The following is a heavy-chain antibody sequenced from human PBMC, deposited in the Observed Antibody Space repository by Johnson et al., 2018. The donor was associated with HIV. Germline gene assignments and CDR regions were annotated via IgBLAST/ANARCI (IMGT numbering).Heavy chain of an antibody. CDR1: GFTFSSYA. Sequence: QVQLVESGGGVVQPGRSLRLSCVASGFTFSSYAMHWVRQAPGKGLEWVAVISYDGSNKYYADSVKGRCTISRDNSKNTLYLQMNSLRAEDTAVYYCAREQSLIAAQIPDAFDIWGQGTMVTVSS. J-gene: IGHJ3*02. V-gene: IGHV3-30-3*01. CDR2: ISYDGSNK. D-gene: IGHD6-6*01. CDR3: AREQSLIAAQIPDAFDI.